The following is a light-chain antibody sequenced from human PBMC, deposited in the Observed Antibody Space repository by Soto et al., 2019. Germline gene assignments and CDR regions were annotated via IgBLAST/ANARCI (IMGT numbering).Light chain of an antibody. J-gene: IGKJ4*02. Sequence: EIVMTQSPATLSASAGERVTLSCSASQSVSSNLAWYQQKPGQAPRLLIYGASTRATGIPARFSGSGSGTDYTLAISSLQAEDFAVYYWQQYNNWPPLTFGGGTKVEIK. CDR2: GAS. CDR1: QSVSSN. CDR3: QQYNNWPPLT. V-gene: IGKV3D-15*01.